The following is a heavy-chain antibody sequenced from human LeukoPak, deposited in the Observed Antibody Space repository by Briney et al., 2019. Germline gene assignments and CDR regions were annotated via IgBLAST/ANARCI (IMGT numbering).Heavy chain of an antibody. CDR1: GYTLTELS. CDR3: ANILTGYPRDY. Sequence: ALVKVSCKVSGYTLTELSVHWVRQAPGKGLEWMGNFDPKDGDTIYAQRFQGRVTMTEDTSTHTAYMELSSLRAEDTAVYYCANILTGYPRDYWGQGTLVTVSS. D-gene: IGHD3-9*01. CDR2: FDPKDGDT. J-gene: IGHJ4*02. V-gene: IGHV1-24*01.